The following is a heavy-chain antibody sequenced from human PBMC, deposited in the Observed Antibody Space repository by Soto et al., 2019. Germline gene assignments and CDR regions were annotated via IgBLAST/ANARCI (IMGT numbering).Heavy chain of an antibody. CDR1: GDILSSFG. D-gene: IGHD2-15*01. CDR2: IVPLFGAE. Sequence: QVRLEQSGSEVKRPGSSVKVSCKASGDILSSFGLSWVRQAPGQGLEWMGGIVPLFGAENYAQRFQGRVTITADESTNTAHMELSSLRSEDTAVYYCARDRLPHCSGGSGYSEFAHWGQGTLVIVSS. J-gene: IGHJ4*02. CDR3: ARDRLPHCSGGSGYSEFAH. V-gene: IGHV1-69*01.